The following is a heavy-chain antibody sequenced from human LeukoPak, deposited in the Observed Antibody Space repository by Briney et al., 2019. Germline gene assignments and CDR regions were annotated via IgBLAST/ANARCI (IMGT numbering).Heavy chain of an antibody. CDR3: ARDREDIVVAPAAMHY. J-gene: IGHJ4*02. CDR1: GYTFTGYY. Sequence: ASVKVSCKASGYTFTGYYMHWVRQAPGQGLEWMGWINPNSGGTNYAQKFQGRVTMTRDASISTAYMELSRLRSDDTAVYYCARDREDIVVAPAAMHYWGQGTLVTVSS. D-gene: IGHD2-2*01. V-gene: IGHV1-2*02. CDR2: INPNSGGT.